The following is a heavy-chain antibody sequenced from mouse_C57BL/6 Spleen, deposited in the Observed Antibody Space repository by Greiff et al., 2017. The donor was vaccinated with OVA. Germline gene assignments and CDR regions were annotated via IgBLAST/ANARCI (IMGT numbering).Heavy chain of an antibody. CDR3: ASSYYYGSSYWYFDV. V-gene: IGHV1-7*01. CDR2: INPSSGYT. J-gene: IGHJ1*03. Sequence: VQLVESGAELAKPGASVKLSCKASGYTFTSCWMHWVKQRPGQGLEWIGYINPSSGYTKYNQKFKDKATLTADKSSSTAYMQLSSLTYEDSAVYYCASSYYYGSSYWYFDVWGTGTTVTVSS. CDR1: GYTFTSCW. D-gene: IGHD1-1*01.